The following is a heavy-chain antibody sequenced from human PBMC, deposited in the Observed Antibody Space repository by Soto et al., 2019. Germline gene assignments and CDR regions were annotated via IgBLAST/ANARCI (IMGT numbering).Heavy chain of an antibody. J-gene: IGHJ4*02. CDR1: GGPISSSTYY. D-gene: IGHD4-17*01. Sequence: QLQLQESGPGLVKPSETLSLTCTVSGGPISSSTYYWGWIRQPPGKGLEWIGSIYYSGRTYYNPSLKSRVTISVNTAKNQFSLKLSSVTAADTAGDYCTNSYGDYVSYWGQGTLVTVSS. V-gene: IGHV4-39*01. CDR2: IYYSGRT. CDR3: TNSYGDYVSY.